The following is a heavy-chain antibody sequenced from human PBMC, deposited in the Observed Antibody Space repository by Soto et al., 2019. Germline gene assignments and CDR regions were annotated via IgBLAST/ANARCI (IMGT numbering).Heavy chain of an antibody. CDR1: GGTFLSDA. CDR2: IIRIFGTA. CDR3: DHRCAGTSCPINYYYDMDV. J-gene: IGHJ6*02. V-gene: IGHV1-69*13. D-gene: IGHD2-2*01. Sequence: SVKVSCKASGGTFLSDAISWVRQAPGQGLEWMGGIIRIFGTANYAQKFQGRVTITADESTSTAYMELSSLRSEDTAVYYCDHRCAGTSCPINYYYDMDVWGQGTTVTVS.